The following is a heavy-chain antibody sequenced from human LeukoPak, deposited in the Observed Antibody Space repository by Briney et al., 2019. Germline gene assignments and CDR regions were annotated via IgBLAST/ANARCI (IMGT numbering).Heavy chain of an antibody. D-gene: IGHD6-13*01. V-gene: IGHV1-2*02. Sequence: ASVKVSCKASGYTFTGYFIHWVRPAPGQGLEVMGSINPKSGGTNYAQNFQGRVTMTRDTSISSAYMELTSLTSDDTAVYYCARDRRSLSYSSSWYPWFDPWGQGTLVTVSS. J-gene: IGHJ5*02. CDR3: ARDRRSLSYSSSWYPWFDP. CDR2: INPKSGGT. CDR1: GYTFTGYF.